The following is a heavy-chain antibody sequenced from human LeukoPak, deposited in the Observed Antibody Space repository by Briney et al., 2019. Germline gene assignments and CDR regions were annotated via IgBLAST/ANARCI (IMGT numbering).Heavy chain of an antibody. CDR2: IYPGDSDT. Sequence: GESLKISCKGSGYSFTTYWIGWVRQMPGKGLEWMAIIYPGDSDTRYSPSFQGQVTISADKSISTAYLQWSSLKASDTAIYYCARRAHYFDGGGYYGGFDYWGQGTLVTVSS. CDR1: GYSFTTYW. V-gene: IGHV5-51*01. D-gene: IGHD3-22*01. CDR3: ARRAHYFDGGGYYGGFDY. J-gene: IGHJ4*02.